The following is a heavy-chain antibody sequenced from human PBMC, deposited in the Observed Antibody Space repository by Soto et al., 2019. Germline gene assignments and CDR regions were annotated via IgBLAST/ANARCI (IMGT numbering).Heavy chain of an antibody. D-gene: IGHD3-3*01. V-gene: IGHV4-39*01. CDR2: IYYSGST. CDR1: GGSISSSSYY. J-gene: IGHJ4*02. CDR3: ARTPGVLRFLEWFLFDY. Sequence: SETLSLTCTVSGGSISSSSYYWGWIRQPPGKGLEWIGSIYYSGSTYYNPSLKSRVTISVDTSKNQFSLKLSSVTAADTAVYYCARTPGVLRFLEWFLFDYWGQGTLVTSPQ.